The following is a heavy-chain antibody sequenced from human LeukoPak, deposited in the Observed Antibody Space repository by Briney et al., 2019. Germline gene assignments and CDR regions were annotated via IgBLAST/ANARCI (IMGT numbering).Heavy chain of an antibody. Sequence: PGGSLRLSCAASGFTISKYAMKWVRQAPGKGLEWVAVIWHDGSKNSYADSVQGRFTISRGNPQNTLYLQMNSLRAEDTAVYYCARDRAYDEYAHHYFDLWGRGTLVTVSS. CDR2: IWHDGSKN. CDR1: GFTISKYA. V-gene: IGHV3-33*01. D-gene: IGHD3-3*01. J-gene: IGHJ2*01. CDR3: ARDRAYDEYAHHYFDL.